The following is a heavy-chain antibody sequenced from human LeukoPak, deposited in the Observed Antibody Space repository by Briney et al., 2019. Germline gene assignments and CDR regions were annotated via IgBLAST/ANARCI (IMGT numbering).Heavy chain of an antibody. Sequence: GGSLRLSCAASGFTFSDYYMSWIRQAPGKGLEWVSYISSSGSTIYYADSVKGRFTISRDNAKNSLYLQMNSLRAEDTAVYYCARRWIQLWAPTDYWGQGTLVTVSS. D-gene: IGHD5-18*01. CDR2: ISSSGSTI. J-gene: IGHJ4*02. CDR3: ARRWIQLWAPTDY. CDR1: GFTFSDYY. V-gene: IGHV3-11*01.